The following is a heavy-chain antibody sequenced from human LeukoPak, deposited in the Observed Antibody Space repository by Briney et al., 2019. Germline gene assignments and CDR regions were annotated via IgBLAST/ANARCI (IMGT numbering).Heavy chain of an antibody. V-gene: IGHV3-23*01. CDR1: GFTFSSYT. CDR2: ITTSDGNT. J-gene: IGHJ4*02. Sequence: GGFLRLSCAASGFTFSSYTMSWVRQAPGKGLEWVSTITTSDGNTYYADSVKGRFTVSRDNSKNTLFLQMNSLRAEDTAVYYCAKDGGLWVSAHWGDSWGRGTLVTVSS. D-gene: IGHD7-27*01. CDR3: AKDGGLWVSAHWGDS.